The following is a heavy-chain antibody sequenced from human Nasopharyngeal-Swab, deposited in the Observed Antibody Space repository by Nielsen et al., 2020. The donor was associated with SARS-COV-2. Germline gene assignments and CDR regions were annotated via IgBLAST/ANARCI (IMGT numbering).Heavy chain of an antibody. CDR3: AKDTPDPDVFGPFDM. D-gene: IGHD3-3*01. Sequence: GGSLRLSCAASEFTFSDYDMSWVRQAPGKGLEWVSTISGSGGGTFYADSVKGRFTVSRDNSKNRLYLQMDSLRAEDTAVYYCAKDTPDPDVFGPFDMWGQGTLVAVSS. V-gene: IGHV3-23*01. J-gene: IGHJ3*02. CDR2: ISGSGGGT. CDR1: EFTFSDYD.